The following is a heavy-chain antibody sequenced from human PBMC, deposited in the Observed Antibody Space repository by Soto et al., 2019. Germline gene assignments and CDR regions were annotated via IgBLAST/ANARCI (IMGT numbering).Heavy chain of an antibody. CDR2: FYYSGSD. D-gene: IGHD2-2*01. Sequence: PSETLSLTCTVSGGSISSGANYWSWVRQGPGKGLEWIGHFYYSGSDYYNPSLKSRLTMSVATYKYSFSLKLTSVTAADTAVYYCARVLCSSTTCYLPDWFDPWGQGTLVTVSS. V-gene: IGHV4-31*03. J-gene: IGHJ5*02. CDR1: GGSISSGANY. CDR3: ARVLCSSTTCYLPDWFDP.